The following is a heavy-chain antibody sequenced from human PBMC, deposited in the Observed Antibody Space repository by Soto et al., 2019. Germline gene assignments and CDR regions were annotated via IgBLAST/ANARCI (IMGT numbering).Heavy chain of an antibody. J-gene: IGHJ3*02. CDR1: GFTLSSYW. CDR3: ARDAMTPDAFDI. CDR2: INSDGSST. Sequence: EVQLVESGGGLVQPGGSLRLSCAASGFTLSSYWMHWVRQAPGKGLVWVSRINSDGSSTSYADSVKGRFTISRDNAKNTLYLQMNSLRAEDTAVYYCARDAMTPDAFDIWGQGTMVTVSS. D-gene: IGHD2-2*01. V-gene: IGHV3-74*01.